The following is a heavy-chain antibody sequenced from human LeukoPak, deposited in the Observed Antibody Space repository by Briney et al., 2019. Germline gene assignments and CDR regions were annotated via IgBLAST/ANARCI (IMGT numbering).Heavy chain of an antibody. CDR1: GGSISSGGYY. Sequence: PSETLSLTCTVSGGSISSGGYYWSWIRQPPGKGLEWIGYIYHSGSTYYNPSLKSRVTISVDRSKNQFSLKLSSVTAADTAVYYCARDGYREDYWGQGTLVTVSS. CDR3: ARDGYREDY. CDR2: IYHSGST. J-gene: IGHJ4*02. V-gene: IGHV4-30-2*01. D-gene: IGHD5-18*01.